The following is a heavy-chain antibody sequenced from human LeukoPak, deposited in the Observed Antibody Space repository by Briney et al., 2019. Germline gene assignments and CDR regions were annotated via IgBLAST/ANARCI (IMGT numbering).Heavy chain of an antibody. D-gene: IGHD3-10*01. V-gene: IGHV1-2*02. J-gene: IGHJ3*02. CDR2: INPNSGGT. Sequence: GASVKVSCKASGYTFTGYYMHWVRQAPGQGLEWMGWINPNSGGTNYAQKFQGRVTMTRDTSISTAYMELSRLRSDDTAVYYCARSSYGSGSYRAKLLTYAFDIWGQGTMVTVSS. CDR3: ARSSYGSGSYRAKLLTYAFDI. CDR1: GYTFTGYY.